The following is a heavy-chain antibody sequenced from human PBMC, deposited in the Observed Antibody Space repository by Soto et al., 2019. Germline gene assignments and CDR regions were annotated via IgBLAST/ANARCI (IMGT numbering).Heavy chain of an antibody. J-gene: IGHJ4*02. CDR2: IYYSGST. Sequence: PSETLSLTCTVSGGSISSGGYYWSWIRQHPGKGLEWIGYIYYSGSTYYNPSLKSRVTISVDTSKNQFSLKLSSVTAADTAVYYCARCPTNYYDSSGYLFDYWGQGTLVT. D-gene: IGHD3-22*01. CDR1: GGSISSGGYY. V-gene: IGHV4-31*03. CDR3: ARCPTNYYDSSGYLFDY.